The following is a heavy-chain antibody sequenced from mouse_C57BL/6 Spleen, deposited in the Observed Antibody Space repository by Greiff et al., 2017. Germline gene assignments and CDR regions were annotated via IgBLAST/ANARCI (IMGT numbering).Heavy chain of an antibody. D-gene: IGHD2-2*01. J-gene: IGHJ3*01. CDR3: ARGGNGYPLTY. V-gene: IGHV1-4*01. CDR1: GYTFTSYT. CDR2: INPSSGYT. Sequence: QVQLQQSGAELARPGASVKMSCKASGYTFTSYTMHWVKQRPGQGLEWIGYINPSSGYTKYNQKFKDKATLTADKSSSTAYMQLSSLTSEDSAVYYCARGGNGYPLTYWGQGTLVTVSA.